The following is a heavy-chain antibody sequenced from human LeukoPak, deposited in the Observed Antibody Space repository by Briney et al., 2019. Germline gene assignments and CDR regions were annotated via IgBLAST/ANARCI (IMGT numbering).Heavy chain of an antibody. Sequence: KPSETLSLTCAVYGGSFSGYYWSWIRQPPGKGLEWIGEINHSGSTNYNPSLKSRVTISVDTSKNQFSLKLSSVTAADTAVYYCARSIRGDIVATHLDYWGQGTLVTVSS. CDR1: GGSFSGYY. CDR2: INHSGST. V-gene: IGHV4-34*01. CDR3: ARSIRGDIVATHLDY. J-gene: IGHJ4*02. D-gene: IGHD5-12*01.